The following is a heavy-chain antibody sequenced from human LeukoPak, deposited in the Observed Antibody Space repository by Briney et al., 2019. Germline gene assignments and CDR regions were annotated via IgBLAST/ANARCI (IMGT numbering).Heavy chain of an antibody. CDR3: AKDRLIRFCSGGSCSITHDY. CDR2: ITGSTYST. Sequence: PGGSLRLSCAASGFIFSSYGMSWVRQAPGEGLEWISGITGSTYSTYYADSVRGRFSISRDNSKNTLYLQMNSLRAEDTAVYYCAKDRLIRFCSGGSCSITHDYWGQGTLVTVSS. V-gene: IGHV3-23*01. CDR1: GFIFSSYG. D-gene: IGHD2-15*01. J-gene: IGHJ4*02.